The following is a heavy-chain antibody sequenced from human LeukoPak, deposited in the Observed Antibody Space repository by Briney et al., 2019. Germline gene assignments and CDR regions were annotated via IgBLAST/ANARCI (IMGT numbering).Heavy chain of an antibody. CDR3: AKGSTNWDGYKGGYDP. CDR1: GFTLRSYV. Sequence: GGSLRLSCEASGFTLRSYVMNWVRQAPGKGLEWVSIISEDGRTFYADSVKGRFTISRDNAKNTVHLQMSSLRADDTAVYYCAKGSTNWDGYKGGYDPWGQGTLVTV. CDR2: ISEDGRT. V-gene: IGHV3-23*01. D-gene: IGHD1-1*01. J-gene: IGHJ5*02.